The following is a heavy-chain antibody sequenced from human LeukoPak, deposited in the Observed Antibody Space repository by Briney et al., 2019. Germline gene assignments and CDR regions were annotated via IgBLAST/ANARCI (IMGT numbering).Heavy chain of an antibody. CDR1: GGSISSYY. J-gene: IGHJ6*02. V-gene: IGHV4-39*01. Sequence: SETLSLTCTVSGGSISSYYWGWIRQPPGEGLEWIGSIYYSGSTYYNPSLKSRVTISVDTSKNQFSLKLSSVTAADTAVYYCARRGSGWPTDGMDVWGQGTTVTVSS. CDR2: IYYSGST. CDR3: ARRGSGWPTDGMDV. D-gene: IGHD6-19*01.